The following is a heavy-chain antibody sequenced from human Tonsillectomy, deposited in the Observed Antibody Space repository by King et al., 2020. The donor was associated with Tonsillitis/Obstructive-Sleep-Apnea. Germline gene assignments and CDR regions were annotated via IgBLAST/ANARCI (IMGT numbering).Heavy chain of an antibody. D-gene: IGHD3-16*01. CDR1: GFTFDAYA. V-gene: IGHV3-9*01. J-gene: IGHJ3*02. CDR3: AKEFAVAFDI. Sequence: VQLVESGGGLVQPGRSLRLSCAASGFTFDAYAMHWVRQAPGKGLEWVSGISWNSGSIGYADSVKGRFTISRDNAKNSLYLQMNSPRAEDTALYYCAKEFAVAFDIWGQGTMVTVSS. CDR2: ISWNSGSI.